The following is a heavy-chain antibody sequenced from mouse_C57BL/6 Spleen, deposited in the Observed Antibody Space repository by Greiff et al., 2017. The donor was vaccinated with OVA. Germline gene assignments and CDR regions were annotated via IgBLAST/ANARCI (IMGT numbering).Heavy chain of an antibody. CDR1: GFSLTSYA. D-gene: IGHD1-1*01. CDR3: ASSYYGSFYAMDY. J-gene: IGHJ4*01. Sequence: VKLQESGPGLVAPSQSLSITCTVSGFSLTSYAISWVRQPPGKGLEWLGVIWTGGGTNYNSALKSRLSISKDNSKSQVFLKMNSLQTDDTARYYCASSYYGSFYAMDYWGQGTSVTVSS. CDR2: IWTGGGT. V-gene: IGHV2-9-1*01.